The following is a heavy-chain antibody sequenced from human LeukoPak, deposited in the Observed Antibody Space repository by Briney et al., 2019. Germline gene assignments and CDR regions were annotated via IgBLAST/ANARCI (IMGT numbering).Heavy chain of an antibody. D-gene: IGHD6-13*01. CDR2: IYYSGST. V-gene: IGHV4-39*07. CDR1: GGSISSSYYY. CDR3: ARESIAAAGVDY. J-gene: IGHJ4*02. Sequence: SETLSLTCTVSGGSISSSYYYWGWIRQPPGKGLEWIGSIYYSGSTYYNPSLKSRVTISVDTSKNQFSLKLRSVTAADTAVYYCARESIAAAGVDYWGQGTLVTVSS.